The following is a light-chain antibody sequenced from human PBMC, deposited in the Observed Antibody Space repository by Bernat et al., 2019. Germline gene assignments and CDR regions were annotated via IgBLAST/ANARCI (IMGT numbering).Light chain of an antibody. Sequence: QTVVTQEPSFSVSPGGTVTLTCGLRSGAVSKNYYPSWYQQTPGQAPRTLIYSTEARSSGVPDRFSGSILGNKAALTITGAQADDESDNYCVRYMGDGIWVFGGGTKLTVL. J-gene: IGLJ3*02. CDR3: VRYMGDGIWV. V-gene: IGLV8-61*01. CDR2: STE. CDR1: SGAVSKNYY.